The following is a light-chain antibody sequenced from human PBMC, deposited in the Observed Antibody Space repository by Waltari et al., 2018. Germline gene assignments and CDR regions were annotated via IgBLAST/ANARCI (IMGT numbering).Light chain of an antibody. V-gene: IGKV1-5*03. J-gene: IGKJ2*01. CDR3: QQYNSPYT. CDR1: QRISSW. CDR2: KAS. Sequence: DIQMTQSPSTLSASVVDRVTITCRASQRISSWLAWYQQKPGKAPKLLIYKASSLESGVPSRFSGSGSGTEFTLTISSLQPDDFATYYCQQYNSPYTFGQGTKLEIK.